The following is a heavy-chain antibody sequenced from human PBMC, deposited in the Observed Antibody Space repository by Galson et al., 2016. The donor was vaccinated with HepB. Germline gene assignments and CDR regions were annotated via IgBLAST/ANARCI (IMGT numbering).Heavy chain of an antibody. CDR1: GGSFSSLA. Sequence: SVKVSCKASGGSFSSLAIDWVRQVPGQGLEWIGGIVPIFGKSTLAQKFQGRVTISSSQSARTVDLELSSLTSQDTAIYYCAREPMGSGSSAEDGYDGSFDIWGQGTLVTVSA. V-gene: IGHV1-69*13. CDR2: IVPIFGKS. D-gene: IGHD6-6*01. CDR3: AREPMGSGSSAEDGYDGSFDI. J-gene: IGHJ3*02.